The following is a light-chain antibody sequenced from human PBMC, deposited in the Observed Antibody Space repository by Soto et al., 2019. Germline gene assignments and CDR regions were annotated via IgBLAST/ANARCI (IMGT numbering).Light chain of an antibody. J-gene: IGKJ4*01. CDR1: QGIAGF. CDR3: QEYNSVPLT. Sequence: DIQMTQSPSSLSASVGDRVTIACRASQGIAGFLAWYQQKPGKVPKLLIYSTSTLQSGVPSWFSGSGSGTDFTLTISSLQPEDVATYYCQEYNSVPLTFGGGTKVEIK. V-gene: IGKV1-27*01. CDR2: STS.